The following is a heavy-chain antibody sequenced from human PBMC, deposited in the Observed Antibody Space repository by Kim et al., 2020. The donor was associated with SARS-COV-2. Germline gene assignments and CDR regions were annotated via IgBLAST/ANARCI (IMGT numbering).Heavy chain of an antibody. J-gene: IGHJ4*02. V-gene: IGHV1-69*13. D-gene: IGHD2-21*02. CDR1: GGTFSSYA. CDR3: ARGSGGDCYSLRGLCYFDY. Sequence: SVKVSCKASGGTFSSYAISWVRQAPGQGLEWMGGIIPIFGTANYAQKFQGRVTITADESTSTAYMELSSLRSEDTAVYYCARGSGGDCYSLRGLCYFDYWGQGTLVTVSS. CDR2: IIPIFGTA.